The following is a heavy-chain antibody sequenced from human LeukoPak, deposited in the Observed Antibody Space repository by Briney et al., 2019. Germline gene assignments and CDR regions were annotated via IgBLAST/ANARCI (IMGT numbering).Heavy chain of an antibody. CDR3: VKDRVGYIKYRTVES. CDR2: IKHDGREK. V-gene: IGHV3-7*04. D-gene: IGHD5-24*01. CDR1: GFTFSDYW. J-gene: IGHJ4*02. Sequence: PGGSLSLSCEASGFTFSDYWMSWARQAPGKGLEWVANIKHDGREKYYVPSVTGPFTTSKATTKNSLYLQMNRPRNDSTDVYYCVKDRVGYIKYRTVESWGQGALVTVSP.